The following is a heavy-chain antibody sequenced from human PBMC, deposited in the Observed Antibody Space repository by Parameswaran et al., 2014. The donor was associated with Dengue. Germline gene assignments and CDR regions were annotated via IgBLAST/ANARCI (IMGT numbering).Heavy chain of an antibody. Sequence: WIRQPPGKGLEWVAVISYDGSNKYYADSVKGRFTISRDNSKNTLYLQMNSLRAEDTAVYYCAKDPPTLGGLYYYYYMDVWGKGTTVTVSS. J-gene: IGHJ6*03. D-gene: IGHD3-16*01. CDR2: ISYDGSNK. V-gene: IGHV3-30*18. CDR3: AKDPPTLGGLYYYYYMDV.